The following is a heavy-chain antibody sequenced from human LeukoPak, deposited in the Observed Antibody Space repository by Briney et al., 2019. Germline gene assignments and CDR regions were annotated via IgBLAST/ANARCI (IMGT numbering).Heavy chain of an antibody. Sequence: GASVKVSCKASGCTFISYAIHWVRQAPGQGLEWMGGINPIFGTANYAQKFQGRVTITTDESTSKAYMERSSLGSEDTAVYYCARAQVERSSWYYVYWGQGTLVTVP. CDR3: ARAQVERSSWYYVY. V-gene: IGHV1-69*05. J-gene: IGHJ4*02. D-gene: IGHD6-13*01. CDR1: GCTFISYA. CDR2: INPIFGTA.